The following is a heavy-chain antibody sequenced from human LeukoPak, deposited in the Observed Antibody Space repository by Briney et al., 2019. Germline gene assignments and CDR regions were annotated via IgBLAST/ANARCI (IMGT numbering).Heavy chain of an antibody. J-gene: IGHJ1*01. CDR1: GGTFSSYA. CDR2: IIPIFGTA. D-gene: IGHD6-13*01. V-gene: IGHV1-69*05. Sequence: SVKVSCKASGGTFSSYAISWVRQAPGQGLVSMGGIIPIFGTANYAQKFQGRVTITTDESTSTAYMELSSLISVDTAVRYCAIPAAGPLGFQHWAQGTLVTVSS. CDR3: AIPAAGPLGFQH.